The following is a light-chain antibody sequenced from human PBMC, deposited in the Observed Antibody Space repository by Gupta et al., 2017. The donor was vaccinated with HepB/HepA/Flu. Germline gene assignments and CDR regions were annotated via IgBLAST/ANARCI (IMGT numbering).Light chain of an antibody. CDR1: SSDVGGYNY. Sequence: QSALTQPASVSGSPGQSITISCTGTSSDVGGYNYVSWYQHHPGKAPKLMIYDVTNQPSGVSNRFSGSKSGNTASLTISGLQAEDEADYYCSSYTSSSTQIFGGGTKLTVL. CDR3: SSYTSSSTQI. J-gene: IGLJ2*01. V-gene: IGLV2-14*01. CDR2: DVT.